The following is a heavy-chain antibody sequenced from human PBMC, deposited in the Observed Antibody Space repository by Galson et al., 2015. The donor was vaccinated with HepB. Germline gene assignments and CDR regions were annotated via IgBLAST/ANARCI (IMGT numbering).Heavy chain of an antibody. CDR2: TYYRSKWYY. D-gene: IGHD1-1*01. J-gene: IGHJ4*02. CDR1: GDSVSTKSAA. Sequence: CAISGDSVSTKSAAWNWIRQSPSRGLEWLGRTYYRSKWYYDYALSVESRITINPDTSKNQFSLQLRSVTPEDTAVYYCARGKLHNFDYWGQGTLVTVSS. V-gene: IGHV6-1*01. CDR3: ARGKLHNFDY.